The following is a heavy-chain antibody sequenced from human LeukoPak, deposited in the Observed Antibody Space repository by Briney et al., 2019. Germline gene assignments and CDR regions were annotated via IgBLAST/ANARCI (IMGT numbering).Heavy chain of an antibody. D-gene: IGHD3-10*01. Sequence: GGSLRLSCAASGFTFSSYGMHWVRQAPGKGLEWVAVIWYDGSNKYYADSVKGRFTIPRDNSKNTLYLQMNSLRAEDTAVYYCARDGYYGSGSFVERFDYWGQGTLVTVSS. J-gene: IGHJ4*02. CDR3: ARDGYYGSGSFVERFDY. CDR1: GFTFSSYG. CDR2: IWYDGSNK. V-gene: IGHV3-33*01.